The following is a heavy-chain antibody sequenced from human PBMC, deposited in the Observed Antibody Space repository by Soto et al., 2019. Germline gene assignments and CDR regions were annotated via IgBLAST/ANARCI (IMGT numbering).Heavy chain of an antibody. V-gene: IGHV3-23*01. CDR2: ISGRGGGT. CDR1: GFTFSSYA. CDR3: ATPIGKEHCSGGACYSGGDY. D-gene: IGHD2-15*01. J-gene: IGHJ4*02. Sequence: EVQLLESGGGLVQPGGSLRLSCAASGFTFSSYAMTWARQAPGKGLEWVSAISGRGGGTYYADSVKGRFTISRDNSKNTLYLQMNSLRAEDTAVYYCATPIGKEHCSGGACYSGGDYWGQGALVTVSS.